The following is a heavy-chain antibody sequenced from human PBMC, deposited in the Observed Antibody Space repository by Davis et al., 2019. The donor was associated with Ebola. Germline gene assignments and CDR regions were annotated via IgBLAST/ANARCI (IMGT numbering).Heavy chain of an antibody. Sequence: AASVKVSCKASGGTFSSYAISWVRQAPGQGLEWLGGIIPIFGTANYAQKFQGRVTITADKSTSTAYMELSSLRSEDTAVYYCARGGGYSSSSPYYNYGMDVWGQGTTVTVSS. V-gene: IGHV1-69*06. J-gene: IGHJ6*02. CDR2: IIPIFGTA. D-gene: IGHD6-6*01. CDR3: ARGGGYSSSSPYYNYGMDV. CDR1: GGTFSSYA.